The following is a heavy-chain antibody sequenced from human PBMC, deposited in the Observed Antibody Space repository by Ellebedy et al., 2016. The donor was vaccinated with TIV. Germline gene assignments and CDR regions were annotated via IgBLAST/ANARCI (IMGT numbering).Heavy chain of an antibody. D-gene: IGHD1-26*01. CDR3: APQVTVGITEGSFDI. CDR1: GYTFTGYF. J-gene: IGHJ3*02. CDR2: INPNNGAT. V-gene: IGHV1-2*02. Sequence: ASVKVSCKASGYTFTGYFMHWVRQAPGQGLEWMGWINPNNGATKYAQKFQGRVTMTGDTPISTAFLELNRLTSDDTAVYYCAPQVTVGITEGSFDIWGQGTMVSVSS.